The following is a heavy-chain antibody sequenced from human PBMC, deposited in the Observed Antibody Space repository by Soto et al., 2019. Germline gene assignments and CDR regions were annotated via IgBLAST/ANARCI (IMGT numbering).Heavy chain of an antibody. CDR3: ARGHWNYVDAFDI. J-gene: IGHJ3*02. D-gene: IGHD1-7*01. V-gene: IGHV4-34*01. Sequence: SETLSLTCAVYGGSFSGYYWSWIRKPPGKGLEWIGEINHSGSTNYNPSLKSRVTISVDTSKNQFSLKLSSVTAADTAVYYCARGHWNYVDAFDIWGQGTMVTVSS. CDR1: GGSFSGYY. CDR2: INHSGST.